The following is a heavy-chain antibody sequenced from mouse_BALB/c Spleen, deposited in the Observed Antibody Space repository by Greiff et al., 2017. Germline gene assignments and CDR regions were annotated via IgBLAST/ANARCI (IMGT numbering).Heavy chain of an antibody. V-gene: IGHV5-9-4*01. J-gene: IGHJ3*01. CDR2: ISSGGSYT. Sequence: EVMLVESGGGLVKPGGSLKLSCAASGFTFSSYAMSWVRQSPEKWLEWVAEISSGGSYTYYPDTVTGRFTISRDNAKNTLYLEMSSLRSEDTAMYYCASSFAYWGQGTLVTVSA. CDR3: ASSFAY. CDR1: GFTFSSYA.